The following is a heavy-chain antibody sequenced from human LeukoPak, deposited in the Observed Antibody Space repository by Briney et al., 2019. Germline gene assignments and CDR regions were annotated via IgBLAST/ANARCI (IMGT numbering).Heavy chain of an antibody. D-gene: IGHD4-17*01. Sequence: ASVKVSCKASGYTFTGYYMHWVRQAPGQGLEWMGWINPNSGGTNYAQKFQGWVTMTRDTSISTAYMELSRLRSDDTAVYYCAREDGDYESQYYFDYWGQGTLVTVSS. V-gene: IGHV1-2*04. CDR1: GYTFTGYY. CDR2: INPNSGGT. J-gene: IGHJ4*02. CDR3: AREDGDYESQYYFDY.